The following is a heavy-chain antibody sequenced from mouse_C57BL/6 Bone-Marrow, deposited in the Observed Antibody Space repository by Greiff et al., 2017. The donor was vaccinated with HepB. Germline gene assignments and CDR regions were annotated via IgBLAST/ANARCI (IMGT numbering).Heavy chain of an antibody. Sequence: VKLMESGPELVKPGASVKISCKASGYAFSSSWMNWVKQRPGKGLEWIGRIYPGDGDTNYNGKFKGKATLTADKSSSTAYMQLSSLTSEDSAVYFCARVGSDWYFDVWGTGTTVTVSS. CDR2: IYPGDGDT. CDR1: GYAFSSSW. D-gene: IGHD2-2*01. V-gene: IGHV1-82*01. J-gene: IGHJ1*03. CDR3: ARVGSDWYFDV.